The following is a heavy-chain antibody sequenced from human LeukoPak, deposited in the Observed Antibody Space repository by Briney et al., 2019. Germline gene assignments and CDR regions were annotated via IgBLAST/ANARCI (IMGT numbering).Heavy chain of an antibody. V-gene: IGHV1-18*01. D-gene: IGHD3-10*01. CDR1: GYTFTSYG. J-gene: IGHJ6*03. CDR3: ARLMVRGVMPYYCMDV. CDR2: ISAYNGNT. Sequence: ASVKVSCKASGYTFTSYGISWVRQAPGQGLEWMGWISAYNGNTNYAQKLQGRVTMTTDTSTSTAYMELRSLRSDDTAVYYCARLMVRGVMPYYCMDVWGKGTTVTISS.